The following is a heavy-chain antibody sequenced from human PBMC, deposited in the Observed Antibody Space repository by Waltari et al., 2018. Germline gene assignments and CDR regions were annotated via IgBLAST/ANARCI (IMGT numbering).Heavy chain of an antibody. CDR2: IRGRGGST. CDR1: GFTFSSYA. Sequence: EVQLVESGGGLVQPGGSLRLSCAASGFTFSSYAMSWVRQAPGKGLEWVSAIRGRGGSTYYADSVKGRFTISRDNSKNTLYLQMNSLRAEDTAVYYCAPDRNRGRIAVALLDYWGQGTLVTVSS. V-gene: IGHV3-23*04. CDR3: APDRNRGRIAVALLDY. J-gene: IGHJ4*02. D-gene: IGHD6-19*01.